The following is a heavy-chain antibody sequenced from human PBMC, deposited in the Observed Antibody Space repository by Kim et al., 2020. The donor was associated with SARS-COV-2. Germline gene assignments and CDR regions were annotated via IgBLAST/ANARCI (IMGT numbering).Heavy chain of an antibody. D-gene: IGHD2-21*02. J-gene: IGHJ2*01. CDR3: ARVDGRIRCGGDCYLDSEYFDL. V-gene: IGHV3-53*04. Sequence: GGSLRLSCAASGFTVSSNYMSWVRQAPGKGLEWVSVIYSGGSTYYADSVKGRFTISRHNSKNTLYLQMNSLRAEDTAVYYCARVDGRIRCGGDCYLDSEYFDLWGRGTLVTVSS. CDR2: IYSGGST. CDR1: GFTVSSNY.